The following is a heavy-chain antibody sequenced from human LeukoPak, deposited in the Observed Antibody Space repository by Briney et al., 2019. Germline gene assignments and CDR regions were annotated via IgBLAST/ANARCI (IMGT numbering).Heavy chain of an antibody. CDR2: IIPIFGTA. CDR3: ASRSPSIVVVFTFDAFDI. V-gene: IGHV1-69*01. D-gene: IGHD3-22*01. J-gene: IGHJ3*02. CDR1: GGTFSSYA. Sequence: SVKVSCKASGGTFSSYAISRVRQAPGQGLEWMGGIIPIFGTANYAQKFQGRVTITADESTSTAYMELSSLRSEDTAVYYCASRSPSIVVVFTFDAFDIWGQGTMVTVSS.